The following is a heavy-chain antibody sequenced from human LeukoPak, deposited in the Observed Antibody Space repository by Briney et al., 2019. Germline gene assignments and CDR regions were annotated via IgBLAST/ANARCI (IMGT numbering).Heavy chain of an antibody. V-gene: IGHV4-34*01. CDR2: INHSGST. Sequence: SETLSLTCAVYGGSFSGYYWSWIRQPPGKGLEWIGEINHSGSTNYNPSLKSRVTISVDTSENQFSLKLSSVTAADTAVYYCARHHLPYDSSGYYFDYWGQGTLVTVSS. CDR1: GGSFSGYY. CDR3: ARHHLPYDSSGYYFDY. J-gene: IGHJ4*02. D-gene: IGHD3-22*01.